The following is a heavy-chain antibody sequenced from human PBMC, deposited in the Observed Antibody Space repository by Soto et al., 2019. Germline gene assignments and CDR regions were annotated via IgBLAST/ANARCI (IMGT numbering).Heavy chain of an antibody. Sequence: SETLSLTCTVSGGSISSGGYYGSLILQHPGKGLEWIGYIYYSGSTYYNPSIKSRVTISVDTSKTQFSLKLSSVTAEDTAVYYCAREPNAPKRFLEWSWGQGTLVTVSS. CDR2: IYYSGST. D-gene: IGHD3-3*01. J-gene: IGHJ5*02. CDR3: AREPNAPKRFLEWS. CDR1: GGSISSGGYY. V-gene: IGHV4-31*03.